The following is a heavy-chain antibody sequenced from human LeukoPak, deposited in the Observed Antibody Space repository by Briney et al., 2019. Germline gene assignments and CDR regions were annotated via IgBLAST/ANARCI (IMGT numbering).Heavy chain of an antibody. J-gene: IGHJ3*02. V-gene: IGHV4-31*03. D-gene: IGHD6-19*01. Sequence: PSETLSLTCTVSGGSISSGAYYWSWIRQHPGKGLEWIGFIYYSGNTYYNPSLKSRVTISVDTSKNQFSLKLSSVTAADTAVYYCASHVPVAGNLVYAFDIWGQGTMVTVSS. CDR3: ASHVPVAGNLVYAFDI. CDR1: GGSISSGAYY. CDR2: IYYSGNT.